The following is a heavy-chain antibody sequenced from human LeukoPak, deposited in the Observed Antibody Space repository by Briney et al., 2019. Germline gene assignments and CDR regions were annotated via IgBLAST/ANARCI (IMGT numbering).Heavy chain of an antibody. D-gene: IGHD3-10*01. J-gene: IGHJ4*02. CDR1: GFTFSSYA. CDR3: AKEVVDYGSGSPHYFDY. Sequence: QPGGSLRLSCAASGFTFSSYAMSWVRQAPGKGLEWVSAISGSGGSTYYADSVKGRFTISRDNSKNTLYLQMNSLRAEDTAVYYCAKEVVDYGSGSPHYFDYWGQGTLVTGSS. CDR2: ISGSGGST. V-gene: IGHV3-23*01.